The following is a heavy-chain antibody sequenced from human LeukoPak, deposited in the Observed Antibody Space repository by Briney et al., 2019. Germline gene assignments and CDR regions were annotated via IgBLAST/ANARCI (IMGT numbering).Heavy chain of an antibody. CDR1: GGSISSSTYY. CDR2: IYYSGST. V-gene: IGHV4-39*01. Sequence: SEALSLTCTVSGGSISSSTYYWGWIRRPPGKGLEWIASIYYSGSTYYNPSLKSRVTISVDTSKNQFSLELRSVTAADTAVYYCARQPYYYDSSSYHSSFDYWGQGTLVTVSS. CDR3: ARQPYYYDSSSYHSSFDY. J-gene: IGHJ4*02. D-gene: IGHD3-22*01.